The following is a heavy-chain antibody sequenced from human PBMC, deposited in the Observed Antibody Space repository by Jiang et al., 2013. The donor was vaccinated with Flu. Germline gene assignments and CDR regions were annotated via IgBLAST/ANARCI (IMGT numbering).Heavy chain of an antibody. D-gene: IGHD3-22*01. V-gene: IGHV4-59*08. J-gene: IGHJ4*02. Sequence: TLSLTCTVTGGSITSYYWSWIRQPPGKGLEWIGNIHYAGNTKYNPSLKNRVTISVDMSKNHFSLQLISVTAADTAVYYCARNHYYDSSNFLGWGQGTLVTVSS. CDR3: ARNHYYDSSNFLG. CDR2: IHYAGNT. CDR1: GGSITSYY.